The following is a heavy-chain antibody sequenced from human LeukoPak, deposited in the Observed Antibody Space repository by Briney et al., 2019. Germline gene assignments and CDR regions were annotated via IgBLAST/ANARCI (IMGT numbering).Heavy chain of an antibody. CDR3: TTDRAIEVGSWYDY. Sequence: GGSLTLSCAASGFTVSSYWMGWVRQAPGKGREWVGRIKSKTDGGTTDYAAAVTGRLTISRDDSKNTLYLQMNSLKTEDTAVYYCTTDRAIEVGSWYDYWGQGTLVTVSS. D-gene: IGHD6-13*01. J-gene: IGHJ4*02. CDR2: IKSKTDGGTT. V-gene: IGHV3-15*01. CDR1: GFTVSSYW.